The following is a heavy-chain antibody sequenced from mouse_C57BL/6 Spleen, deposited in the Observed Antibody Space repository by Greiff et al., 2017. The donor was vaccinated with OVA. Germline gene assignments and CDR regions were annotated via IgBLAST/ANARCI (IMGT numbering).Heavy chain of an antibody. D-gene: IGHD4-1*01. CDR1: GYSFTDYN. V-gene: IGHV1-39*01. Sequence: VQLQQSGPELVKPGASVRISCKASGYSFTDYNMNWVKQSNGKSLEWIGVINPNYGTTSYNQKFKGKATLTVDQSSSTAYMQRNSLTSEDSSVYDCASRRGLGPFDYWGQGTTLTVSS. CDR2: INPNYGTT. CDR3: ASRRGLGPFDY. J-gene: IGHJ2*01.